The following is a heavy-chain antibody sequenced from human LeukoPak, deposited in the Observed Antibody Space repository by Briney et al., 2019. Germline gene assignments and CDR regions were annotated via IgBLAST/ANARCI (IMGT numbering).Heavy chain of an antibody. D-gene: IGHD2-2*01. CDR3: ARVGVTAARRGWFEP. Sequence: GGSLRLSCAASGFTFSSYEMNWVRQAPGKGLEWVSYISSSGSTIYYADSVKGRFTISRDNAKNSLYLQMNSLRAEDTAVYYCARVGVTAARRGWFEPWGQGTLV. CDR2: ISSSGSTI. V-gene: IGHV3-48*03. J-gene: IGHJ5*02. CDR1: GFTFSSYE.